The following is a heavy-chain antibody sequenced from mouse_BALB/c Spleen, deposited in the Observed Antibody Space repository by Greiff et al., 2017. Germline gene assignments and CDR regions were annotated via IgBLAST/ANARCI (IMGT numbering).Heavy chain of an antibody. CDR1: GYTFTDYY. CDR3: AIGYAMDY. CDR2: LYPGSGTT. V-gene: IGHV1-77*01. Sequence: QVQLQQSGAELARPGASVKLSCKASGYTFTDYYLNWVKQRTGQGLEWIGELYPGSGTTYYNEKFKGKATLTADKSSSTAYMQLSSLTSEDSAVYVGAIGYAMDYWGQGTSVTVSS. J-gene: IGHJ4*01.